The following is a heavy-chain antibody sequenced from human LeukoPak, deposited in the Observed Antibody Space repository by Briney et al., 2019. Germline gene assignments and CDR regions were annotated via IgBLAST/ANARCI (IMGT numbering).Heavy chain of an antibody. CDR1: GFTFSTHS. CDR2: ISYDGSNK. Sequence: GGSLRLSCAASGFTFSTHSMHWVRQAPGKGLEWVAVISYDGSNKYYADSVKGRFTISRDNSKNTLYLQMNSLRAEDTAVYYCARVAGVKTYYFDYWGQGTLVTVSS. D-gene: IGHD2-15*01. V-gene: IGHV3-30*01. CDR3: ARVAGVKTYYFDY. J-gene: IGHJ4*02.